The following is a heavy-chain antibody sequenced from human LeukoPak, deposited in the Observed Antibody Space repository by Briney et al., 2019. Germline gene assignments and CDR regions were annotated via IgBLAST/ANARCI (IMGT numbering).Heavy chain of an antibody. Sequence: PGRSLRLSCAASAFIFSSYAMHWVRQAPGKGLEWVAIISYDGSDKYYADSVKGRFTISRDNSKNTLYLQMNSLRAEDTAVYYCVGGAIFGPFDIWGQGTMVTVSS. D-gene: IGHD3-10*02. CDR1: AFIFSSYA. CDR3: VGGAIFGPFDI. V-gene: IGHV3-30-3*01. J-gene: IGHJ3*02. CDR2: ISYDGSDK.